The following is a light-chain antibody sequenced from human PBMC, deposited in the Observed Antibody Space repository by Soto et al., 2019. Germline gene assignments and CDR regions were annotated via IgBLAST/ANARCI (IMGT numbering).Light chain of an antibody. V-gene: IGLV2-14*01. CDR2: DVT. CDR3: TSYTSTSTYV. CDR1: SSDVGAYNY. Sequence: QSVLTQPASVSGPPGQSITISCTGTSSDVGAYNYVPWYQHHPGKAPRLVIYDVTNRPSGISDRFSGSKSGNTASLTISGLLAEDEADYYCTSYTSTSTYVFGTGTKLTVL. J-gene: IGLJ1*01.